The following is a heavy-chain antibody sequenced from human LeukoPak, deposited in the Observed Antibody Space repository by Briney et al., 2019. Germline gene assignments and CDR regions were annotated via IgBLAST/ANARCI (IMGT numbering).Heavy chain of an antibody. CDR3: ARDLTGGAFDI. CDR2: IYYSGST. CDR1: GGSISHYF. V-gene: IGHV4-59*12. D-gene: IGHD3-9*01. J-gene: IGHJ3*02. Sequence: SETLSLTCAVYGGSISHYFWSWIRQPPGKALEWIGYIYYSGSTYYNPSLKSRVTISVDTSKKQFSLKLSSVTAADTAVYYCARDLTGGAFDIWGQGTMVTVSS.